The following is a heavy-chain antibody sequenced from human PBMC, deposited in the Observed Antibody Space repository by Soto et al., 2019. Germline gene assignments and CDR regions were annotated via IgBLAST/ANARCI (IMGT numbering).Heavy chain of an antibody. CDR3: AKDYSSSLYGMDV. Sequence: QVQLVESGGAVVQPGRSLRLSCAASGFTFSSYGMHWVRQAPGKGLEWVAVIWYDGSNKYFADSVKGRFTISRDNSKNTRYLQMNSLRAEDTGVYYCAKDYSSSLYGMDVWGQGTTVTVSS. CDR1: GFTFSSYG. D-gene: IGHD6-13*01. CDR2: IWYDGSNK. J-gene: IGHJ6*02. V-gene: IGHV3-33*06.